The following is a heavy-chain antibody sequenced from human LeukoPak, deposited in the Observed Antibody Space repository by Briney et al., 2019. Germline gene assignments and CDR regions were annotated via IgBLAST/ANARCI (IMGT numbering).Heavy chain of an antibody. V-gene: IGHV3-21*04. CDR2: ISSSSSYI. Sequence: GGSLRLSCAASEFTFSSYSMNWVRQAPGKGLEWVSSISSSSSYIYYADSVKGRFTISRDNAKNSLYLQMNSLRAEDTAVYYCAKASRDTAMAIPLDYWGQGTLVTVSS. CDR3: AKASRDTAMAIPLDY. CDR1: EFTFSSYS. D-gene: IGHD5-18*01. J-gene: IGHJ4*02.